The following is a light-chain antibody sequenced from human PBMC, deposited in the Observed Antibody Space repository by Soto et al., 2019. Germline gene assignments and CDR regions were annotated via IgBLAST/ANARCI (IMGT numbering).Light chain of an antibody. J-gene: IGKJ5*01. CDR1: QSFLHSDGKTY. Sequence: DVVMTQTTLSLSVTPGQPASISCKSSQSFLHSDGKTYLCWYLQKPGQPPRALIFEVSKRFSGVPDRFSGSGSGTDFTLTISRVEAEDVGVYYCMQSIQLPITFGQRTRLENK. V-gene: IGKV2D-29*01. CDR3: MQSIQLPIT. CDR2: EVS.